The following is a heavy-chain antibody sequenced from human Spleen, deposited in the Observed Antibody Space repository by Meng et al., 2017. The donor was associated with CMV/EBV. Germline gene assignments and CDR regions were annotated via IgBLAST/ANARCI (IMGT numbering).Heavy chain of an antibody. J-gene: IGHJ4*02. Sequence: GESLKISCAASGFTFSSYAMHWVRQAPGKGLEWVAVISYDGSNKYYADSVKGRFTISRDNAKNTLYLQMNSLRAEDTAVYYCARDGPTWELPTDYWGQGTLVTVSS. D-gene: IGHD1-7*01. V-gene: IGHV3-30-3*01. CDR2: ISYDGSNK. CDR3: ARDGPTWELPTDY. CDR1: GFTFSSYA.